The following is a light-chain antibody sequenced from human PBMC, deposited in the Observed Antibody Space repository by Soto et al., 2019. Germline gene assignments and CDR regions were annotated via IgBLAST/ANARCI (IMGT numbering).Light chain of an antibody. V-gene: IGKV3-20*01. J-gene: IGKJ2*01. CDR3: QQYGTSPPKYT. CDR1: QSVSSSY. CDR2: GAS. Sequence: EIVLTQSPGTLSLSPGERATLSCRASQSVSSSYLAWYQQKPGQAPRLLIYGASSRATDIPDRFSGSRSGTDFTLTISRLEPEDFAVYYCQQYGTSPPKYTFGQGTKLEIK.